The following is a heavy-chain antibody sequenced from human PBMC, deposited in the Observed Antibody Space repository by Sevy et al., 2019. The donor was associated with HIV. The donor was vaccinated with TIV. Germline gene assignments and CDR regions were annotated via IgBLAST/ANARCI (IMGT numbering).Heavy chain of an antibody. CDR2: INPSGGST. CDR3: ARERPARFAVRGVTGIDY. D-gene: IGHD3-10*01. Sequence: ASVKVSCKASGYTFTSYYMHWVRQAPGQGLEWMGIINPSGGSTSYAQKFQGRVTMTRDTSTSTVYMELISLRSGDTAVYYCARERPARFAVRGVTGIDYWGQGTLVTVSS. J-gene: IGHJ4*02. V-gene: IGHV1-46*01. CDR1: GYTFTSYY.